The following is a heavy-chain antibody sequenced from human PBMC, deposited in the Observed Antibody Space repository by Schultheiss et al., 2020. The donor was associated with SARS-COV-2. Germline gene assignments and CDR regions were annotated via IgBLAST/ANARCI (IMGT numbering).Heavy chain of an antibody. D-gene: IGHD3-9*01. V-gene: IGHV1-2*04. J-gene: IGHJ6*02. CDR2: INPNSGGT. Sequence: ASVKVSCKASGYTFTGYYMHWVRQAPGQGLEWMGWINPNSGGTNYAQKFQGWVTMTRDTSISTAYMELRSLRSDDTAVYYCARYDILTGNGMDVWGQGTTVTVSS. CDR3: ARYDILTGNGMDV. CDR1: GYTFTGYY.